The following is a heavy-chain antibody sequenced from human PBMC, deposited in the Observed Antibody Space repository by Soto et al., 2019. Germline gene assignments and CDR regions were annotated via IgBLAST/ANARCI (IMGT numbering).Heavy chain of an antibody. CDR2: MSYDETKK. Sequence: GGSLRLSCATSGYSLSSYAMHWVRQAPGKGLEWVALMSYDETKKYYADSVKGRFTISRDTSKNTLFLQMNNLRVEDTAVYYCAKDRRDGDFMHILVIDFWGQGALVTVSS. CDR3: AKDRRDGDFMHILVIDF. J-gene: IGHJ4*02. D-gene: IGHD3-16*01. V-gene: IGHV3-30*18. CDR1: GYSLSSYA.